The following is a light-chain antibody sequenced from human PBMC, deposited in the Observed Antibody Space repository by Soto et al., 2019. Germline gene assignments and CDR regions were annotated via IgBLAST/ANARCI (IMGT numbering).Light chain of an antibody. CDR1: SSDIGAGSE. CDR3: QSYDNSLSAYV. Sequence: QSVLTQPPSLSGAPGQRVTFSCTGSSSDIGAGSEVHWYQQLPGTAPKLLIFGSTNRPSGVPDRFSGSKSATSASLAITGLQAEDEADYYCQSYDNSLSAYVFGTGTKLTVL. J-gene: IGLJ1*01. V-gene: IGLV1-40*01. CDR2: GST.